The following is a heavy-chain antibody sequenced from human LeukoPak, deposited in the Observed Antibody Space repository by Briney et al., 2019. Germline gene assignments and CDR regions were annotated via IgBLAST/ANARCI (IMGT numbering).Heavy chain of an antibody. V-gene: IGHV1-2*02. CDR2: INPNSGGT. J-gene: IGHJ3*02. Sequence: ASVKVSCKASGYTFTGYYMHWVRQAPGQGLEWMGWINPNSGGTNYAQMFQGRVTMTRDTSLSTAYMELSRLRSDDTAVYYFARVEVYSSSPGDAFDIWGQGTMVTVSS. D-gene: IGHD6-13*01. CDR1: GYTFTGYY. CDR3: ARVEVYSSSPGDAFDI.